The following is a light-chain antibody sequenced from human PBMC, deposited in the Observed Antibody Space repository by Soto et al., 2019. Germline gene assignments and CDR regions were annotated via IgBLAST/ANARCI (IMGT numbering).Light chain of an antibody. V-gene: IGKV3-11*01. CDR1: QYVSSF. CDR2: DAS. CDR3: QQRYNWPPT. J-gene: IGKJ1*01. Sequence: EIVMTQSPATLSVSPGERATLSCRASQYVSSFLAWYQQKPGQAPRLLIYDASHRATGIPARFSGSGSGTDFTLTISSLEPEDFALYYCQQRYNWPPTFGQGTKVDIK.